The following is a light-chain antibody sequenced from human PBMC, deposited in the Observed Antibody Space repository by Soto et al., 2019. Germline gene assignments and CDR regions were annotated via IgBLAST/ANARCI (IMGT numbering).Light chain of an antibody. CDR3: QQSYRTPWT. V-gene: IGKV1-39*01. J-gene: IGKJ1*01. CDR2: AAS. CDR1: QSINTY. Sequence: DIQTTQSPPSLSASMGDRITITSRASQSINTYLNWYQQKPGNAPKLLIYAASSLQSGVPSRFSGNGSGTDFTLSISSLRPEDFATYYCQQSYRTPWTFGPGTKV.